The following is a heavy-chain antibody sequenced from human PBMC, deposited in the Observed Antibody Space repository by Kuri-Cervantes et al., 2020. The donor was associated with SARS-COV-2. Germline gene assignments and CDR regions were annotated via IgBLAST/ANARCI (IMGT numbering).Heavy chain of an antibody. V-gene: IGHV3-53*01. CDR1: GFTVSSNY. CDR3: ARGHDRRVYFSTPAPYYFDF. Sequence: LSLTCAASGFTVSSNYMSWVRQAPGKGLEWASVIYSGGSTSYADSVKGRFTISRDNSRNTLYLQMNILRAEDTAVYYCARGHDRRVYFSTPAPYYFDFWGQGILVTVSS. J-gene: IGHJ4*02. D-gene: IGHD3-22*01. CDR2: IYSGGST.